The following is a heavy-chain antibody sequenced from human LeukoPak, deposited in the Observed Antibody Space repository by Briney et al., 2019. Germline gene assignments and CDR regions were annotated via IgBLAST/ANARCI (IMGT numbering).Heavy chain of an antibody. V-gene: IGHV4-31*03. Sequence: SETLSHTRTLSRGSICGRGYYCSSIRLHRRNGLGWIGYIYYRGSTYYNPSLKSRVTISVDTSKNQFSLKLSSVNAADTAVYYCAREPRITMVRGVIIGYFDYWGQGTLVTVSS. CDR1: RGSICGRGYY. CDR2: IYYRGST. J-gene: IGHJ4*02. CDR3: AREPRITMVRGVIIGYFDY. D-gene: IGHD3-10*01.